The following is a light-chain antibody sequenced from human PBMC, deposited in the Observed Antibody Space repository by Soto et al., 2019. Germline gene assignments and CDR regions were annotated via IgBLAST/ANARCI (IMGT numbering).Light chain of an antibody. J-gene: IGLJ1*01. Sequence: QSVLTQPPSASGPPGQRVTISCFGDNSNIGSNYVYWYQQLPGTAPTLLIYMNDQRPSGVPDRFSGSKSDTSASLAISGLRSEDEAEYYCAAWDNSLTGDVFGTGTKLTVL. CDR1: NSNIGSNY. CDR3: AAWDNSLTGDV. V-gene: IGLV1-47*01. CDR2: MND.